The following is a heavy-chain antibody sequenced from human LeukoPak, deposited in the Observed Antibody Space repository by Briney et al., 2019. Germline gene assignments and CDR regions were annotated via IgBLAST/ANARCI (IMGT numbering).Heavy chain of an antibody. J-gene: IGHJ3*02. V-gene: IGHV3-30*03. CDR3: ARDRDGGVVVISMDAFDI. D-gene: IGHD3-22*01. CDR1: GFTFSSYG. CDR2: MSYDGSNK. Sequence: GGSLRLSCAASGFTFSSYGMHWVRQAPGKGLEWVAVMSYDGSNKYYADSVKGRFTISRDNSKNTLYLQVNSLRAEDTAVYYCARDRDGGVVVISMDAFDIWGQGTMVTVSS.